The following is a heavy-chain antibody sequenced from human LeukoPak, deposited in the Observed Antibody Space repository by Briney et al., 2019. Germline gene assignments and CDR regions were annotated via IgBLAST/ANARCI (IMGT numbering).Heavy chain of an antibody. V-gene: IGHV3-21*01. CDR3: ARVEVRDGYRRWDY. Sequence: KPGGSLTLSCAASGFTFSSYSMNWVRQAPGKGLEWVSSISSSSSYIYYADSVKGRFTISRDNAKNSLYLQMNSLRAEDTAVYYCARVEVRDGYRRWDYWGQGTLVTVSS. CDR2: ISSSSSYI. J-gene: IGHJ4*02. CDR1: GFTFSSYS. D-gene: IGHD5-24*01.